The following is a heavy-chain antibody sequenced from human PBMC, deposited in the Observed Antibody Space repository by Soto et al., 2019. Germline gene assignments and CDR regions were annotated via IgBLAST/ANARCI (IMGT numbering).Heavy chain of an antibody. V-gene: IGHV1-18*01. D-gene: IGHD1-1*01. CDR3: ARDGRKELWVEGLNAMDV. J-gene: IGHJ6*02. Sequence: QGQLVQSAPEVRKPGASVKVSCKASGYPFSTYGISWVRQAPGQGLEWMGWISGYNGQTNYAQKFRGRVTFPTDTAATTAYMELRSLRSDDTATYFCARDGRKELWVEGLNAMDVWGQGTTVTVSS. CDR1: GYPFSTYG. CDR2: ISGYNGQT.